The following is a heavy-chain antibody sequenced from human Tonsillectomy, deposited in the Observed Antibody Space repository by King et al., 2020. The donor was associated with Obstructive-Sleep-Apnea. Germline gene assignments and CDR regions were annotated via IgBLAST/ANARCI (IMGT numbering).Heavy chain of an antibody. D-gene: IGHD6-6*01. CDR3: LKDRRWDSSFLFDY. CDR2: ISSTGGST. V-gene: IGHV3-64D*09. Sequence: QLVQSGGGLVQPGGSLRLSCSASGFTFSSYAMHWVRQAPGKGLEYVSAISSTGGSTYYADSVKGRFTISRDNSKNTLYLQMSSLRAEETAVYYCLKDRRWDSSFLFDYWGQGTLVTVSS. CDR1: GFTFSSYA. J-gene: IGHJ4*02.